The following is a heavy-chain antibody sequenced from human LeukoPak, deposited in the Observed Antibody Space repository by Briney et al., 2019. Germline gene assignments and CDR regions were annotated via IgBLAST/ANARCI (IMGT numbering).Heavy chain of an antibody. Sequence: PGGSLRLSCAASGFTFSSYAMHWVRQAPGKGLEWVAVISYDGSNKYYADSVKGRFTISRDNSKNTLYLQMNSLRAEDTAVYYCAREGDIWGQGTMATVSS. CDR2: ISYDGSNK. V-gene: IGHV3-30-3*01. J-gene: IGHJ3*02. CDR1: GFTFSSYA. CDR3: AREGDI.